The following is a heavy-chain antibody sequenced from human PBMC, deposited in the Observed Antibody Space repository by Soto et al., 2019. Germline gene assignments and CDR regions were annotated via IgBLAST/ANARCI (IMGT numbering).Heavy chain of an antibody. V-gene: IGHV4-39*01. CDR2: IHNSGST. Sequence: SETLSLTCTVSGDSIGSRYYCGCVGQPPGKGLEWIGSIHNSGSTYYNPSLKSRVTLSVDTSKNQFSLKMSSVTAADTAMYYCARPYDGSGFHYWGQGALVTVSS. CDR3: ARPYDGSGFHY. J-gene: IGHJ4*02. CDR1: GDSIGSRYY. D-gene: IGHD3-22*01.